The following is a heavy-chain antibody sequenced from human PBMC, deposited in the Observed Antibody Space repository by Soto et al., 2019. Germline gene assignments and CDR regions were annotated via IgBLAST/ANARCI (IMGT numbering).Heavy chain of an antibody. J-gene: IGHJ6*02. CDR3: TRLALTGDWAYYYYGMDV. CDR2: IRSKANSYAT. D-gene: IGHD7-27*01. CDR1: VFTFSASA. V-gene: IGHV3-73*01. Sequence: GSLRLSGAAYVFTFSASAMHWVRQASGKGLEWVGRIRSKANSYATAYAASVKGRFTISRDDSKNTAYLQMNSLKTEDTAVYYCTRLALTGDWAYYYYGMDVWGQGTTVTVSS.